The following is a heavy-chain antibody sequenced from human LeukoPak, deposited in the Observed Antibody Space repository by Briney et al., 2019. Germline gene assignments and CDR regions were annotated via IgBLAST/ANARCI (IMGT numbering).Heavy chain of an antibody. CDR1: GFTLSTYT. D-gene: IGHD3-10*01. CDR2: IGASGATT. J-gene: IGHJ4*02. CDR3: ARGLWQGRFDY. Sequence: PGGSLRLSCAASGFTLSTYTMSWVRQAPGQGLEWVSAIGASGATTYYGDSVKGRFTISRDNSKNTLYLQMNSLRAEDTAVYYCARGLWQGRFDYWGQGTLVTVSS. V-gene: IGHV3-23*01.